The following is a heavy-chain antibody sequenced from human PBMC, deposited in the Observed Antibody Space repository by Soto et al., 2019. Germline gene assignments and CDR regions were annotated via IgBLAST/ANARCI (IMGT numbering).Heavy chain of an antibody. CDR3: AELKDY. D-gene: IGHD1-26*01. CDR1: GFTFSSYA. CDR2: ISYDGSNK. Sequence: PGGSLRLSCAASGFTFSSYAMHWVRQAPGKGLEWVAVISYDGSNKYYADSVKGRFTISRDNSKNTLYLQMNSLRAEDTAVYYCAELKDYWGQGTLVTVSS. J-gene: IGHJ4*02. V-gene: IGHV3-30-3*01.